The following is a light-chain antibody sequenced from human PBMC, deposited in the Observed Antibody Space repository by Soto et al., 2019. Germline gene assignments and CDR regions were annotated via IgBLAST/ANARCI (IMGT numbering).Light chain of an antibody. Sequence: QSALTQPASVSGSPGQSITISCTGTSRDVGGYNYVSWYQQHPDRAPKVMIYEVSNRPSGVSNRFSGSKSGNTASLTISGLQAEDGADYYCSSFTSSTTLVVFGTGTKLTVL. V-gene: IGLV2-14*01. CDR2: EVS. CDR1: SRDVGGYNY. J-gene: IGLJ1*01. CDR3: SSFTSSTTLVV.